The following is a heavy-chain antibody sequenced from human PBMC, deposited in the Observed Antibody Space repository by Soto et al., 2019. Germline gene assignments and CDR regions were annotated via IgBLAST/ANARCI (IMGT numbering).Heavy chain of an antibody. CDR3: ARGYGEEWPTSDF. Sequence: QVQLQQWGAGLLKPSETLSLTCTVYGGSFSRYHWNWIRQAPGKGLEWIGEIHHDGGTNYSPSLEGRVNISVDTSKNEFSLKLSSVNAADTGVYYCARGYGEEWPTSDFWGQGTLVTVSS. J-gene: IGHJ4*02. CDR2: IHHDGGT. V-gene: IGHV4-34*01. CDR1: GGSFSRYH. D-gene: IGHD3-10*01.